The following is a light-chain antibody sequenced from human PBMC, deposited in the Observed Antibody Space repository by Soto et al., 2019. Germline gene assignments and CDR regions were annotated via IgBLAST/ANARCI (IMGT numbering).Light chain of an antibody. V-gene: IGKV3-20*01. CDR3: HQYGLSPPYT. CDR2: GAS. CDR1: QTVSSNY. Sequence: EIILTQSPDTLSLSPVERATLSCRASQTVSSNYLAWCQQRPGQAPRLLIYGASTRAAGIPDRFSGSGSGTAFTLTIRRLEPEDFAVYYCHQYGLSPPYTFGPGTKVDIK. J-gene: IGKJ3*01.